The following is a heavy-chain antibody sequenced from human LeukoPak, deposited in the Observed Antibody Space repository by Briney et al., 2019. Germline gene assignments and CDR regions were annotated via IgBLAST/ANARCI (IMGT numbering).Heavy chain of an antibody. CDR1: GYTFTSYG. CDR3: ARDFSRGTSHPEVMGY. D-gene: IGHD2-2*01. Sequence: ASVKVSCKASGYTFTSYGISWVRQAPGQGLEWMGWISAYNGNTNYAQKLQGRVTMTTDTSTSTAYMELRSLRSDDTAVYYCARDFSRGTSHPEVMGYWGQGTLVTVSS. CDR2: ISAYNGNT. J-gene: IGHJ4*02. V-gene: IGHV1-18*01.